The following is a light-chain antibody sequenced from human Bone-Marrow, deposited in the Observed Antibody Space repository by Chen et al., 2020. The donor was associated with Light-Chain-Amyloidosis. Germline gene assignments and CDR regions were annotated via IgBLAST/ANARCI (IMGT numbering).Light chain of an antibody. CDR3: QAADSSGTYEVI. J-gene: IGLJ2*01. CDR1: DLPTKY. CDR2: RDT. V-gene: IGLV3-25*03. Sequence: SYELTQPPSVSVSPGQTARITCSGDDLPTKYAYWYQQKPGQAPVLVIHRDTERPAGISVRFSGSSSGTTATLTISGVQAADEAAYHCQAADSSGTYEVIFGGGTKLTVL.